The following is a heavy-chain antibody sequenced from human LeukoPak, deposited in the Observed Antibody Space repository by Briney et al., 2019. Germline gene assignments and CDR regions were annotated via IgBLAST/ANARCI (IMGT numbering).Heavy chain of an antibody. J-gene: IGHJ4*02. D-gene: IGHD5-24*01. V-gene: IGHV4-59*01. Sequence: PSETLSLTCTVPGGSLSSYYWSWIRQPPGKGLEWIGFIFYSGSTNYNPSVKSRVTISVDTSKNQFSLKLRSVTAADTAVYYCAREDGYNSPYYFDYWGQGTLVTVSS. CDR2: IFYSGST. CDR3: AREDGYNSPYYFDY. CDR1: GGSLSSYY.